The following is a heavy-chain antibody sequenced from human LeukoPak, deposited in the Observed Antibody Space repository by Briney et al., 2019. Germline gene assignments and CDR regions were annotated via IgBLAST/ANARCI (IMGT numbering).Heavy chain of an antibody. V-gene: IGHV4-34*01. J-gene: IGHJ5*02. CDR1: GGSLNDYY. CDR3: ARAYSSSRYFNWFDP. Sequence: SETLSLTCAVYGGSLNDYYWSWIRQPPGKGLEWIGEINHSGTTTYHPSLKSRVTISVDTSKNQFSLQLTSVTAADTAVYYCARAYSSSRYFNWFDPWGQGTLVTVSS. D-gene: IGHD6-13*01. CDR2: INHSGTT.